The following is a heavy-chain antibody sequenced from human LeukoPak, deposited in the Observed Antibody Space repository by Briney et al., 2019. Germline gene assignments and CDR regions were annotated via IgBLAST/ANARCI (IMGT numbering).Heavy chain of an antibody. D-gene: IGHD2-2*01. Sequence: PGGSLRLSCAASGFTFSSYAMHWVRQAPGKGLEWVAVISYDGSNKYYADSVKGRFTISRDNSKNTLYLQMNSLRAEDTAVYYCARDEYQLLSRVTFDIWGQGTMVTVSS. CDR1: GFTFSSYA. CDR3: ARDEYQLLSRVTFDI. V-gene: IGHV3-30-3*01. J-gene: IGHJ3*02. CDR2: ISYDGSNK.